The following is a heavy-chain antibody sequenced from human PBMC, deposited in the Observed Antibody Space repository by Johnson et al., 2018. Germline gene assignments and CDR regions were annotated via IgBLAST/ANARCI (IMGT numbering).Heavy chain of an antibody. V-gene: IGHV3-30*03. CDR2: ISYDGSNK. CDR3: ARDGDGYDAFDI. CDR1: GFTFRSYG. D-gene: IGHD4-17*01. J-gene: IGHJ3*02. Sequence: QVQLVESGGGVVQPGRSLRLSCAASGFTFRSYGMHWVRQAPGKGLEWVAVISYDGSNKYYADSVKGRFTISRDNSKNTLYLQMNSLRAEDTAVYYCARDGDGYDAFDIWGQGTMVTVSS.